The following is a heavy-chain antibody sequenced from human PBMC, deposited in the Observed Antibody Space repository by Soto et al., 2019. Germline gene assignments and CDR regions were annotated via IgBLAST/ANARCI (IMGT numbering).Heavy chain of an antibody. D-gene: IGHD6-6*01. Sequence: GGSLRLSCVPSGFTFDNYVITWVRQAPGKGLEWVAGISGNGARAYYGDSVKGRFIVSRDNSKNTQYLQMNSLRVEDTALYYCAKRFDDSSTWSFDHWGLGTLVTVSS. CDR1: GFTFDNYV. V-gene: IGHV3-23*01. CDR2: ISGNGARA. J-gene: IGHJ4*02. CDR3: AKRFDDSSTWSFDH.